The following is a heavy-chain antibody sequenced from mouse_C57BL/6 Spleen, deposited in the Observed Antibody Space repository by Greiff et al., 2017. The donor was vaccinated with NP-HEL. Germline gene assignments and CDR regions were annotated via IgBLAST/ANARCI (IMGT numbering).Heavy chain of an antibody. CDR2: ISSGSSTI. CDR1: GFTFSDYG. V-gene: IGHV5-17*01. Sequence: EVHLVESGGGLVKPGGSLTLSCAASGFTFSDYGMHWVRQAPEKGLEWVAYISSGSSTIYYADTVKGRFTISRDNAKNTLFLQMTSLRSEDTAMYYCARNYYYAMDYWGQGTSVTVSA. CDR3: ARNYYYAMDY. J-gene: IGHJ4*01.